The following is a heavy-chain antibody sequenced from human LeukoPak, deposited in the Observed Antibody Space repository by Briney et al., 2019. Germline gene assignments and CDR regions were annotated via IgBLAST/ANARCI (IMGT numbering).Heavy chain of an antibody. CDR2: INPNSGGT. CDR1: GYTFTGYY. D-gene: IGHD5-12*01. V-gene: IGHV1-2*02. Sequence: ASVKVSCMASGYTFTGYYIHWVRQAPGQGLEWMGWINPNSGGTNYAQKFQGRVTMTRDTSISTAYMELSRLRSDDTAVYYCARDIVATIVGMDVWGQGTTVTVSS. J-gene: IGHJ6*02. CDR3: ARDIVATIVGMDV.